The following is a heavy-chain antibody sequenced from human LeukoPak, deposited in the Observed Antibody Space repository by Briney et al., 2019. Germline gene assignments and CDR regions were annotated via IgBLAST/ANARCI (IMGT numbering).Heavy chain of an antibody. J-gene: IGHJ6*02. Sequence: ASVKVSCKASGYTFTGYYMHWVRQAPGQGLEWMGWINPNSGGTNYAQKFQGWVTMTRDTSISTAYMELSRLRSDDTAVYYCARDSAVFGVVIINYYYYGMDVWGQGTTVTVSS. CDR3: ARDSAVFGVVIINYYYYGMDV. D-gene: IGHD3-3*01. V-gene: IGHV1-2*04. CDR1: GYTFTGYY. CDR2: INPNSGGT.